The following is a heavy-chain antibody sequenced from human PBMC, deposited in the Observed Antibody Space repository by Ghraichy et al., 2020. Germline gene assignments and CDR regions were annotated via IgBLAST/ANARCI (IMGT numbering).Heavy chain of an antibody. CDR2: IWYDGSNK. CDR3: ARGVLVTASSAEYFQH. CDR1: GFTFSSYG. J-gene: IGHJ1*01. Sequence: SLRLSCAASGFTFSSYGMHWVRQAPGKGLEWVAVIWYDGSNKYYADSVKGRFTISRDNSKNTLYLQMNSLRAEDTAVYYCARGVLVTASSAEYFQHWGQGTLVTVSS. D-gene: IGHD2-21*02. V-gene: IGHV3-33*01.